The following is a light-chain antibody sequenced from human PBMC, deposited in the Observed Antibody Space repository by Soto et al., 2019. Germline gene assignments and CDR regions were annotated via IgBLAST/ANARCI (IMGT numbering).Light chain of an antibody. J-gene: IGKJ2*01. CDR1: QSISIW. Sequence: DIPMTQSPSTLSASVGDRVTITCRASQSISIWLAWYQQKPGKAPKLLIYKASSLESGVPSRFSGSGSGTEFTLTISSLQPDDFATYYCQQYNGSPYTFGQGTKLEIK. V-gene: IGKV1-5*03. CDR3: QQYNGSPYT. CDR2: KAS.